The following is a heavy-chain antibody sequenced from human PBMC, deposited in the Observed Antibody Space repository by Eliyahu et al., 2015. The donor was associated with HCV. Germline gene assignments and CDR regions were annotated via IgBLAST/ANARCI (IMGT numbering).Heavy chain of an antibody. Sequence: QVQLVESGGGVVQPGRSLRLSCAASGFTIXXXGMHWVRQAPGKGLEGVAFIWYDGDNKYYADSVKGRFTISRDNSKNTLYLEMNSLRAEDTAVYYCARDRRTPGLGREGLDYWGQGTLVTVSS. CDR3: ARDRRTPGLGREGLDY. CDR2: IWYDGDNK. CDR1: GFTIXXXG. V-gene: IGHV3-33*01. J-gene: IGHJ4*02. D-gene: IGHD6-19*01.